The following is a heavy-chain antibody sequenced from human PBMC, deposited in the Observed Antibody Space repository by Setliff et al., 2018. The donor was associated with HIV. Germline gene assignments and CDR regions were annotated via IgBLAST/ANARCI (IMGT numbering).Heavy chain of an antibody. CDR3: ARVPYRSAWFSGGHDAFDI. CDR1: GYSFARYG. D-gene: IGHD6-19*01. V-gene: IGHV1-18*01. CDR2: ISGFNGNT. J-gene: IGHJ3*02. Sequence: GSVKVSCKASGYSFARYGLSWVRQAPGQGLEWTGWISGFNGNTKYAQSFRDRVAMTTETATSTAYMEMRSLRSDDTAVYFCARVPYRSAWFSGGHDAFDIWGQGTMVTVSS.